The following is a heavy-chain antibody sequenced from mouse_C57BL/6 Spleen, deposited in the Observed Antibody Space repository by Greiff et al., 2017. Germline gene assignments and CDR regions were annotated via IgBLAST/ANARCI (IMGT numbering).Heavy chain of an antibody. CDR3: ARPGYSNYFDY. J-gene: IGHJ2*01. D-gene: IGHD2-5*01. CDR1: GFTFSDYG. Sequence: EVKVVESGGGLVKPGGSLKLSCAASGFTFSDYGMHWVRQAPEQGLEWVAYIRSGSSTIYYADTVKGRFTISRDNAKNTLFLQMTSLRSEDTAMYYCARPGYSNYFDYWGQGTTLTVSS. CDR2: IRSGSSTI. V-gene: IGHV5-17*01.